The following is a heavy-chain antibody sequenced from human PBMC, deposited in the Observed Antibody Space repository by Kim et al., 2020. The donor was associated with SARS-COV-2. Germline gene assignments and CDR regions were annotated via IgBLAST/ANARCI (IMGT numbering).Heavy chain of an antibody. CDR2: IYHSGTA. CDR1: GGSFSGYY. V-gene: IGHV4-34*01. J-gene: IGHJ5*02. CDR3: ARSLDHAPSSSWVRFDP. Sequence: SETLSLTCAVYGGSFSGYYWSWIRRPPGGGLEWNGEIYHSGTANYNPSLKSRVTISVDTSKNQFSLKLSSVTAADTAIYFCARSLDHAPSSSWVRFDPWGQGTLVTVSS. D-gene: IGHD6-13*01.